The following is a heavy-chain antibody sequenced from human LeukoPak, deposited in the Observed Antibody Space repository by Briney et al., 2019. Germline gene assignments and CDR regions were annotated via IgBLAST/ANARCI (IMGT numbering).Heavy chain of an antibody. D-gene: IGHD1-26*01. CDR2: VYHNGET. Sequence: SETLSLTCTVSGYSITTNYYWAWIRQSPGTGMEWIGSVYHNGETYYNPSLKSRVIISVDTSKNEFSLRLTSVTAADTAVYYCVTPRSWELSDMAVWGKGTTVIVSS. V-gene: IGHV4-38-2*02. J-gene: IGHJ6*03. CDR3: VTPRSWELSDMAV. CDR1: GYSITTNYY.